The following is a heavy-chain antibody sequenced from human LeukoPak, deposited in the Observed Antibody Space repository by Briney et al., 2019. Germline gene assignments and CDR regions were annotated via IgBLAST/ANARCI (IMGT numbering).Heavy chain of an antibody. D-gene: IGHD6-6*01. V-gene: IGHV3-30*18. CDR3: AKQKIHIAARPAYYYYGMDV. Sequence: PGGSLRLSCAASGFTFSSYGMHWVRQAPGKGLEWVAVISYDGSNKYYADSVKGRFTISRDNSKNTLYLQMNSLRAEDTAVYYCAKQKIHIAARPAYYYYGMDVWGQGTTVTVPS. J-gene: IGHJ6*02. CDR2: ISYDGSNK. CDR1: GFTFSSYG.